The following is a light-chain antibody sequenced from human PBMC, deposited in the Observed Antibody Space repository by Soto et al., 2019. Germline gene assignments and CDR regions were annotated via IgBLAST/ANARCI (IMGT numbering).Light chain of an antibody. Sequence: DIQMTQSPSTLSASVGDRVTITCRASQSISSWLAWYQEKPGKAPQLLIFDASVLGRGVPSRFSGSGSGTEFSLTITSLQPDDSATYYCQPFDSYPWTFGQGTKVDIK. CDR3: QPFDSYPWT. CDR1: QSISSW. V-gene: IGKV1-5*01. J-gene: IGKJ1*01. CDR2: DAS.